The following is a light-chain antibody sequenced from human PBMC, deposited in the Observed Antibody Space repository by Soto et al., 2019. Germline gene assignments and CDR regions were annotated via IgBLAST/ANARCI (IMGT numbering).Light chain of an antibody. Sequence: IVLRQYRATLYLSPGESATLSCRATRSVSSYSAWYQQPPGQAPRLLIYDASSRPTDIPARFSGSGSGTDFTLTISSLEPEDFALYYCQQRSNWPITFGQGTRLEIK. CDR2: DAS. V-gene: IGKV3-11*01. J-gene: IGKJ5*01. CDR1: RSVSSY. CDR3: QQRSNWPIT.